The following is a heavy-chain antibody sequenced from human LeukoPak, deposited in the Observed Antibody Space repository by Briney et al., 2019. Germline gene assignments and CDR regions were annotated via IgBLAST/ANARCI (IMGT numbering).Heavy chain of an antibody. V-gene: IGHV3-7*01. CDR1: AFTFTNYW. CDR3: ARRSFDY. J-gene: IGHJ4*02. Sequence: PGGSLRLSCAASAFTFTNYWMSWVRQAPGKGLEWMANIKEDGSVKFYVDSVKGRFTISRDNAKNSVYLQMNSLRVEDTAVYYCARRSFDYWGQGTLVTVSS. CDR2: IKEDGSVK.